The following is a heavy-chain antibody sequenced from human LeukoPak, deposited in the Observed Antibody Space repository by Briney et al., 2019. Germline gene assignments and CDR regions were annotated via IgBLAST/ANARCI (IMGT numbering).Heavy chain of an antibody. Sequence: GGSLRLSCAASGFTLSTYWMNWVRQAPGKGLEWVATIMQDGSEKYYVDSVKGRFTISRDNAKNSLYLQMNSLRAEDTAVYYCASDRNTDFWSGYYTNYCDYWGQGTLVTVSS. CDR2: IMQDGSEK. CDR3: ASDRNTDFWSGYYTNYCDY. CDR1: GFTLSTYW. V-gene: IGHV3-7*01. J-gene: IGHJ4*02. D-gene: IGHD3-3*01.